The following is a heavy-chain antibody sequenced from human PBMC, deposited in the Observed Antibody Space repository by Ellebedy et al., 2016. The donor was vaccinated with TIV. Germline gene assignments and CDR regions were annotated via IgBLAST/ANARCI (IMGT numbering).Heavy chain of an antibody. CDR3: ARGRFEDTAMVTEYYYGMDV. Sequence: MPSETLSLTCTVSGGSISSGGYYWSWIRQHPGKGLEWIGYIYYSGSTYYNPSLKSRVTISVDTSKNQFSLKLSSVTAADTAVYYCARGRFEDTAMVTEYYYGMDVWGQGTTVTVSS. D-gene: IGHD5-18*01. V-gene: IGHV4-31*03. CDR1: GGSISSGGYY. CDR2: IYYSGST. J-gene: IGHJ6*02.